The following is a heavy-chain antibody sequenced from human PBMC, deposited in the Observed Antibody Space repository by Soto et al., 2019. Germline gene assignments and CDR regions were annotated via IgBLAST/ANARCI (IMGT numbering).Heavy chain of an antibody. D-gene: IGHD2-15*01. CDR1: SAPVSSTTYT. J-gene: IGHJ6*02. CDR3: ARRNAYCVRGSCHGHYAMDV. V-gene: IGHV4-39*01. Sequence: QLQLQESGPGLVKPSETLSLTCTVSSAPVSSTTYTWGWIRQPPGKGLEWVASVYYGGRSYYNPTLGSRVTSSVHTSKTPFSVEMTSVASAHTAVYYCARRNAYCVRGSCHGHYAMDVWGQGTTVTVSS. CDR2: VYYGGRS.